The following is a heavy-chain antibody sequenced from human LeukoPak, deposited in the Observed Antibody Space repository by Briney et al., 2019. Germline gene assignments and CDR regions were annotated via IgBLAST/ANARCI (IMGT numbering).Heavy chain of an antibody. Sequence: GGSLRLSCAASGFTFSTYWMTWVGQAPGKGLECVANIKPDGSEKYYVDSVEGRFTISRDNAKNSLYLQMNSLRAEDTALYYCARGGTWDLDYWGQGTLVTVSS. J-gene: IGHJ4*02. D-gene: IGHD1-1*01. CDR3: ARGGTWDLDY. CDR1: GFTFSTYW. CDR2: IKPDGSEK. V-gene: IGHV3-7*01.